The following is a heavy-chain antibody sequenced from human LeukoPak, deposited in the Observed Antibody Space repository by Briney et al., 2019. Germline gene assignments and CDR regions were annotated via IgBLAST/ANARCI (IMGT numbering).Heavy chain of an antibody. CDR3: ARVGGDTGRSFDY. Sequence: GGSLRLSCAASGFTFSDHYVDWVRQAPGKGLEWVGRTRKRANSYTTEYAASVRGRFTISRDDSKNSLSLQMNSLKVEDTAVYYCARVGGDTGRSFDYWGQGTLVTVSS. CDR2: TRKRANSYTT. J-gene: IGHJ4*02. CDR1: GFTFSDHY. D-gene: IGHD5-18*01. V-gene: IGHV3-72*01.